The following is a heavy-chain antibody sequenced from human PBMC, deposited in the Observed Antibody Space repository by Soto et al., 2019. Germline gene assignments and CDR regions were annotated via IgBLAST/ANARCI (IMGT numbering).Heavy chain of an antibody. Sequence: SETLSLTCAVSGGSISSYYWSWIRQPPGKGLEWIGYIYYSGSTNYNPSLKSRVTISVDTSKNQFSLKLSPVTAADTAVYYCARVREPLTGGPWFDPWGQGALVTVSS. V-gene: IGHV4-59*12. CDR3: ARVREPLTGGPWFDP. J-gene: IGHJ5*02. CDR1: GGSISSYY. CDR2: IYYSGST. D-gene: IGHD1-26*01.